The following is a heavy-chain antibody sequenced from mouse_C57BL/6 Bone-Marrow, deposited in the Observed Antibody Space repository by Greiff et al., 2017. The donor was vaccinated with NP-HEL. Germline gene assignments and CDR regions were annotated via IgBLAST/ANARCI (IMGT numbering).Heavy chain of an antibody. D-gene: IGHD1-1*01. CDR3: TNYGSSYDWYFDV. CDR1: GYTFTSYW. J-gene: IGHJ1*03. Sequence: VQLQQSGTVLARPGASVKMSCKTSGYTFTSYWMHWVKQRPGQGLEWIGAIYPGNSDTSYNQKFKGKAKLTAVTSARTAYIELSSLTNEDAAVYYCTNYGSSYDWYFDVWGTGTTVTVSS. CDR2: IYPGNSDT. V-gene: IGHV1-5*01.